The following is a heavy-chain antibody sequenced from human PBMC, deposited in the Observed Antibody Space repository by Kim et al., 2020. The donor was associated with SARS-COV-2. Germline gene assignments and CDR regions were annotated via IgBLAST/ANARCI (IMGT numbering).Heavy chain of an antibody. Sequence: GGSLRLSCGASGFSFSSYWMAWVRQAPGKGLEWVANINEDGSKNYYVDSVKGRFTDSRDNAKNSLYLQMNSVRGDDTAVYYCAKGLGPQSIFDYWSQGSLVTVPS. CDR2: INEDGSKN. D-gene: IGHD1-26*01. V-gene: IGHV3-7*01. CDR1: GFSFSSYW. CDR3: AKGLGPQSIFDY. J-gene: IGHJ4*02.